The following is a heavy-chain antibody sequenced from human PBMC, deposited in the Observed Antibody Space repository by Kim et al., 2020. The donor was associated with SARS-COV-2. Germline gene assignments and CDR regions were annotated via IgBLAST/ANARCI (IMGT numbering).Heavy chain of an antibody. D-gene: IGHD3-10*01. J-gene: IGHJ5*02. V-gene: IGHV3-23*01. CDR1: GFTFSSYA. Sequence: GGSLRLSCAASGFTFSSYAMSWVRQAPGKGLEWVSAISGSGGSTYYADSVKGRFTISRDNSKNTLYLQMNSLRAEDTAVDYCAKEGLGKGLKVRGVIRKETNWFDPWGQGTLVTVSS. CDR3: AKEGLGKGLKVRGVIRKETNWFDP. CDR2: ISGSGGST.